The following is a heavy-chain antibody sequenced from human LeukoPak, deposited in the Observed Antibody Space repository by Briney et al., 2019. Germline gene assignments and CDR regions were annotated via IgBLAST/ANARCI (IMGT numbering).Heavy chain of an antibody. V-gene: IGHV1-18*01. CDR2: ISAYNGNT. J-gene: IGHJ4*02. D-gene: IGHD3/OR15-3a*01. Sequence: ASVKVSCMASGYTFTSYGISWVRQAPGQGLEWMGWISAYNGNTNYAQKLQGRVTMTTDTSTSTAYMELRSLRSDDTAVYYCARDGLVEASHLFDYWGQGTLVTVSS. CDR3: ARDGLVEASHLFDY. CDR1: GYTFTSYG.